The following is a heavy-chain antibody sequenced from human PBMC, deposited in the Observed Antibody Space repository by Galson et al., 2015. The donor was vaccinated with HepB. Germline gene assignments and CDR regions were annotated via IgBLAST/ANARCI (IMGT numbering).Heavy chain of an antibody. CDR1: GGSISGYY. CDR3: ARDVTGEWYFDL. D-gene: IGHD7-27*01. CDR2: TYYSGST. V-gene: IGHV4-59*01. Sequence: QVQLQESGPGLVKPSETLSLTCTVSGGSISGYYWSWIRQPPGKGLEWIGYTYYSGSTNNNPSLKSRATISRDTSKNQFSLRLSSVTAADTAVYYCARDVTGEWYFDLWGRGTLVTVSS. J-gene: IGHJ2*01.